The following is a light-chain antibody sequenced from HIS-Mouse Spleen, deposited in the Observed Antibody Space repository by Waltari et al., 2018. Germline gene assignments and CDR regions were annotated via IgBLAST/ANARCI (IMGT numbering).Light chain of an antibody. J-gene: IGLJ2*01. CDR3: SSYAGSNNLV. V-gene: IGLV2-8*01. CDR2: EVS. CDR1: SSAVGGYNY. Sequence: QSALTQPPSASGSPGQSVTISCTGTSSAVGGYNYFSWYQPHPGKAPKLLIYEVSKRPSGVPDRFSGSKSGNTASLTVSGLQAEDEADYYCSSYAGSNNLVFGGGTKLTVL.